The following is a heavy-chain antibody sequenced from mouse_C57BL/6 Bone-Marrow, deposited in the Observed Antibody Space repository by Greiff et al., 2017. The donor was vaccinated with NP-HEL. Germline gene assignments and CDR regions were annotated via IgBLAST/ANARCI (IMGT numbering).Heavy chain of an antibody. Sequence: EVKLVESGGDLVKPGGSLKLSCAASGFTFSSYGMSWVRQTPDKRLEWVATISSGGSYTYYPDSVKGRFTISSDNAKNTLYLQMSSLKSEDTAMYYCARRFLYYFDYWGQGTTLTVSS. CDR2: ISSGGSYT. J-gene: IGHJ2*01. CDR1: GFTFSSYG. V-gene: IGHV5-6*02. CDR3: ARRFLYYFDY.